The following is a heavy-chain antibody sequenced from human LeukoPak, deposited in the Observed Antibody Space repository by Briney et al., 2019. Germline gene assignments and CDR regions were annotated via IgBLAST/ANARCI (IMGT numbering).Heavy chain of an antibody. D-gene: IGHD1-26*01. CDR1: GFTIHDYP. V-gene: IGHV3-9*01. Sequence: GGSLRLSCVASGFTIHDYPMHWVRQAPGKGLEWVSAVSWDSGTKDYAASVKGRFTASRDNAQNSLYLQLSSLRVEDTAVYYCTKVLYYDPLTWYFDVWGQGTLVTVSS. J-gene: IGHJ2*01. CDR3: TKVLYYDPLTWYFDV. CDR2: VSWDSGTK.